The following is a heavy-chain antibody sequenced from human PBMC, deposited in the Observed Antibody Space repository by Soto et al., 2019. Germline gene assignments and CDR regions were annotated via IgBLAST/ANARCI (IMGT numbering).Heavy chain of an antibody. Sequence: ASVKVSCKASGYTFTGYYMHWVRQAPGQGLEWMGWINPNSGGTNYAQKFQGRVTMTRDTSISTAYMELSRLRSDDTAVYYCARGSLDARGGWYVEFEYLGQGTLFTLSS. V-gene: IGHV1-2*02. CDR2: INPNSGGT. D-gene: IGHD6-19*01. CDR1: GYTFTGYY. CDR3: ARGSLDARGGWYVEFEY. J-gene: IGHJ4*02.